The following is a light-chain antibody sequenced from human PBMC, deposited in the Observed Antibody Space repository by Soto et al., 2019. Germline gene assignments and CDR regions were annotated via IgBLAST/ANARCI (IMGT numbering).Light chain of an antibody. J-gene: IGLJ2*01. Sequence: QSVLTQPPSASGTPGQRVTISCSGSSSNIGSNTVNWYQQLPGTAPKLLIYSNNRRPSGVPDRFSGSKSGTSASLAISGLQSEDEADYYCAAWDDSLNGGVFGGGTKLTVL. CDR1: SSNIGSNT. CDR2: SNN. CDR3: AAWDDSLNGGV. V-gene: IGLV1-44*01.